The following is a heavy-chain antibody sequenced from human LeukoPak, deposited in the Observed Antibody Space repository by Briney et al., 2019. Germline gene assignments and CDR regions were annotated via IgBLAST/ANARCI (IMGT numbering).Heavy chain of an antibody. CDR2: IFNTGST. CDR3: ARDICGYNYGCFDS. J-gene: IGHJ4*02. V-gene: IGHV4-61*02. D-gene: IGHD5-18*01. Sequence: PSETLSLTCAVSGDSIGRGSYYWGWIRQPAGKAPEWIGRIFNTGSTSYNPSLKSRVTISVDTSKNQFSLNLRPVTAADTAVYYCARDICGYNYGCFDSWGQGTLVTVSS. CDR1: GDSIGRGSYY.